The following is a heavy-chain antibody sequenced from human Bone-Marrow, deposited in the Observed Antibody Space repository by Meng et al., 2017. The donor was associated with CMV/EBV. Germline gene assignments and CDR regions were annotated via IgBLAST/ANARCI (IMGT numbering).Heavy chain of an antibody. J-gene: IGHJ6*02. Sequence: ASVKVSCKASGYIFTGYYMHWVRQAPGQGLEWMGWINPNSGGTNFAQKFQGRVTMTRDTSINTAYMELSWLRSDDTAVYYCATGPSTAMVLYYYYYDMDVWGQGTTVTVYS. CDR2: INPNSGGT. V-gene: IGHV1-2*02. CDR1: GYIFTGYY. D-gene: IGHD5-18*01. CDR3: ATGPSTAMVLYYYYYDMDV.